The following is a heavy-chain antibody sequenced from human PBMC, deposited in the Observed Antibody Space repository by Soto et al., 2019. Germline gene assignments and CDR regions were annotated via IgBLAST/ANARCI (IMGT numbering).Heavy chain of an antibody. CDR3: ARRQRVLGVTYGTRNYNYYYGSDV. D-gene: IGHD2-21*02. J-gene: IGHJ6*02. CDR2: MDPSDSYT. CDR1: GYSFTDYR. Sequence: GESLKISWQGSGYSFTDYRITWVRQMPGKGLEWMGRMDPSDSYTNYSPSFQGHITISADKSIDTAYLQWTSLEASDTAIYFCARRQRVLGVTYGTRNYNYYYGSDVWGQGTAVTAP. V-gene: IGHV5-10-1*01.